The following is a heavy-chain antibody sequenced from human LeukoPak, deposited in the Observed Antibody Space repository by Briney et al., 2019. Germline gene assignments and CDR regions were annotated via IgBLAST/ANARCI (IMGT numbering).Heavy chain of an antibody. Sequence: PGGSLRLSCAASGFTFGSYSMNWVRQAPGKGLEWVSSISSSSSYIYYADSVKGRFTISRDNAKNSLYLQMNSLRAEDTAVYHCARDRINYYGSGGYLRDDYWGQGTLVTVSS. D-gene: IGHD3-10*01. CDR3: ARDRINYYGSGGYLRDDY. V-gene: IGHV3-21*01. CDR2: ISSSSSYI. J-gene: IGHJ4*02. CDR1: GFTFGSYS.